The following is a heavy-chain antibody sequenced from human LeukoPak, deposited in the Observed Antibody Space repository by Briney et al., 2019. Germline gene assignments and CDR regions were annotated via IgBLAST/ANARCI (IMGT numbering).Heavy chain of an antibody. J-gene: IGHJ4*02. CDR3: ARDLSGYSFGFGGDL. CDR1: GFTISANF. Sequence: QAGGSLRLSCAASGFTISANFMSWVRQAPGKGLEWVSVMYSVGSTFYADSVKGRFTISRDGYKNTLDLQMDSLRVDDTAVYYCARDLSGYSFGFGGDLWGQGTLVTVPS. V-gene: IGHV3-66*01. CDR2: MYSVGST. D-gene: IGHD6-13*01.